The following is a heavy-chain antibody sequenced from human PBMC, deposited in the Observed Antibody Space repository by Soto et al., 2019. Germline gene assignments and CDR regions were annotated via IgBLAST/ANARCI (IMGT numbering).Heavy chain of an antibody. CDR1: GGSISSYY. J-gene: IGHJ6*02. D-gene: IGHD2-15*01. CDR3: ARVGGYCSGGSCYSGDYYYYYGMDV. Sequence: SETLSLTCTVSGGSISSYYWSWIRQPPGKGLEWIGYIYYSGSTNYNPSLKSRVTISVDTSKNQFSLKLSSVTAADTAVYYCARVGGYCSGGSCYSGDYYYYYGMDVWGQGTTVTVSS. V-gene: IGHV4-59*01. CDR2: IYYSGST.